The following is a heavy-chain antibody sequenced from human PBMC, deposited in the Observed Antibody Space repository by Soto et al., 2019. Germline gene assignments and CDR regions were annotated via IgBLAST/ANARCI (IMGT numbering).Heavy chain of an antibody. D-gene: IGHD2-8*01. CDR3: ERLGYCTNGVCGGDDY. J-gene: IGHJ4*02. CDR2: IIPIFGTA. CDR1: GGTFSSYA. Sequence: QVQLVQSGAEVKKPGSSVKVSCKASGGTFSSYAISWVRQAPGQGLEWMGGIIPIFGTANYAQKFQGRVTITADESTSTAYMELSSLRSEDTAVYYCERLGYCTNGVCGGDDYWGQGTLVTVSS. V-gene: IGHV1-69*01.